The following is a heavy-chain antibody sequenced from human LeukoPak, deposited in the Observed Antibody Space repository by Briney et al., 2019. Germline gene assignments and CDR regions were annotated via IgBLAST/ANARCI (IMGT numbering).Heavy chain of an antibody. CDR1: GFTFSRYW. Sequence: PGGSLRLSCAASGFTFSRYWMTWVRQAPGKGLEWVANLNQDGTEKFDVDSVKSRFTISRDNPKNSLYLQMNSLRAEDTAVYFCARIGYSSSSLDYWGQGTLVTVSS. D-gene: IGHD6-6*01. CDR2: LNQDGTEK. CDR3: ARIGYSSSSLDY. J-gene: IGHJ4*02. V-gene: IGHV3-7*01.